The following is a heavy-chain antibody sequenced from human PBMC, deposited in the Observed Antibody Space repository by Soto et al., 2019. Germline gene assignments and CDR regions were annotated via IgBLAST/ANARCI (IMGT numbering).Heavy chain of an antibody. CDR2: ISGSGGST. D-gene: IGHD6-19*01. CDR3: AKDQSPPAIAVAGLYYYGMDV. J-gene: IGHJ6*02. V-gene: IGHV3-23*01. Sequence: GGSLRVSSAASGFTFSSYAMSWVRQAPGKGLEWVSAISGSGGSTYYADSVKGRFTISRDNSKNTLYLQMNSLRAEDTAVYYCAKDQSPPAIAVAGLYYYGMDVWGQGTTVTVSS. CDR1: GFTFSSYA.